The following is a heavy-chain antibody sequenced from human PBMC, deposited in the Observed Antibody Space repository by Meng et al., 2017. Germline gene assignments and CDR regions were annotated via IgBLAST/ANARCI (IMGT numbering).Heavy chain of an antibody. V-gene: IGHV4-61*01. CDR1: GGSVSSGSYY. J-gene: IGHJ4*02. Sequence: QVALQESGPGLVRPSGTLSLTCTVSGGSVSSGSYYWSWIRQPPGKGLEWIGYIYYSGSTNYNPSLKSRVTISVDTSKNQFSLKLSSVTAADTAVYYCAREAIFGVAPGALDYWGQGTLVTVSS. D-gene: IGHD3-3*01. CDR2: IYYSGST. CDR3: AREAIFGVAPGALDY.